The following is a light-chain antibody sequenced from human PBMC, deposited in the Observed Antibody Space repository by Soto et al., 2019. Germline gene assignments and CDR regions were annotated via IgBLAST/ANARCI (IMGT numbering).Light chain of an antibody. J-gene: IGKJ1*01. CDR2: GAS. V-gene: IGKV3-20*01. CDR3: QQYGSSPRT. CDR1: QSVSSSH. Sequence: EIVLTQSPGTLSLTPGERATLSCRASQSVSSSHLAWYQQKPGQAPRLLISGASSRATGIPDRFTGSGSETDFTLTISRLEPEDFAVYYCQQYGSSPRTFGQGTKVDIK.